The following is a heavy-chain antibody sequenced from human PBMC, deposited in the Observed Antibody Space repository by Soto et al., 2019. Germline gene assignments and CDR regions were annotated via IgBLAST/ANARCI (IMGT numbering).Heavy chain of an antibody. CDR3: AKVVSGGYLDY. J-gene: IGHJ4*02. Sequence: SETLSLTCTASGISINNYYWTWIRQPPGKRLEWIGATYYTGSTTYNPSLRSRVTFSVDTSKNQFSLSLTSVTAADTAVYFCAKVVSGGYLDYWGQGTLVTVSS. V-gene: IGHV4-59*01. CDR1: GISINNYY. CDR2: TYYTGST.